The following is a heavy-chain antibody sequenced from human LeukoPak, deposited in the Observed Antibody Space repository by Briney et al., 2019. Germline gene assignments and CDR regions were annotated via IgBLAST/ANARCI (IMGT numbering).Heavy chain of an antibody. D-gene: IGHD2-2*03. J-gene: IGHJ5*02. CDR3: ARDGYCSSTSCEGWFDP. CDR2: INPSGGST. Sequence: ASVKVSCKASGYTFTSYYMHWVRQAPGQGLEWMGIINPSGGSTSYAQKFQGRVTMTRDMSTSTVYMELSSLRSEDTAVYYCARDGYCSSTSCEGWFDPWGQGTLVTVSS. V-gene: IGHV1-46*01. CDR1: GYTFTSYY.